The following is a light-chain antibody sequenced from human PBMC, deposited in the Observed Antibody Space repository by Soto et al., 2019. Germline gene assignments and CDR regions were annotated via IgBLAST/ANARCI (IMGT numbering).Light chain of an antibody. Sequence: QSALTQPASVFGSPGQSITSSCTGTSSDVGGYNYVSWYQHHPGKAPKLMIFDVSNRPSGVSNRFSGSKSGNTASLTISGLQPEDEADYDCSSYTTSNTRQIVFGTGTKVPVL. CDR3: SSYTTSNTRQIV. CDR2: DVS. CDR1: SSDVGGYNY. V-gene: IGLV2-14*03. J-gene: IGLJ1*01.